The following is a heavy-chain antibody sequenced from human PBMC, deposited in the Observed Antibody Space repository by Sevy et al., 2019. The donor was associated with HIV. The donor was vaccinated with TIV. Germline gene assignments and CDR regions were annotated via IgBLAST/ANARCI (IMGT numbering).Heavy chain of an antibody. CDR3: AKDLSRAAAGTTDAFDI. Sequence: GGSLRLSCAASGFTFSSYVMHWVRQAPGKGLEWVAFIRYDGSNKYYADSVKGRFTISRDNSKNTLYLQMNSLRAEDTAVYYCAKDLSRAAAGTTDAFDIWGQGTMVTVSS. V-gene: IGHV3-30*02. J-gene: IGHJ3*02. D-gene: IGHD6-13*01. CDR1: GFTFSSYV. CDR2: IRYDGSNK.